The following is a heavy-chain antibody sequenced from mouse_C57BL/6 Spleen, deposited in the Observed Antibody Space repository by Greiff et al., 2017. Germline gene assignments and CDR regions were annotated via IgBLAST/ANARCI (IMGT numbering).Heavy chain of an antibody. D-gene: IGHD2-1*01. J-gene: IGHJ1*03. CDR1: GYTFTSYW. CDR2: IDPSDSYT. Sequence: QVQLQQSGAELVMPGASVKLSCKASGYTFTSYWMHWVKQRPGQGLEWIGEIDPSDSYTNYNQKFKGKSTLTVDKSSSTAYMQLSSLTSEDSAVYYCARDGKGYFDVWGTGTTVTVSS. V-gene: IGHV1-69*01. CDR3: ARDGKGYFDV.